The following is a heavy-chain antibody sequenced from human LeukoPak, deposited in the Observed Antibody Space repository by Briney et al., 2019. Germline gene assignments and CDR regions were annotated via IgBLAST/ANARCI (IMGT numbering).Heavy chain of an antibody. Sequence: SETLSFTCSVSGGSISSYYWSWIRQPAGKGLEWIGRIYSSGTITYNPSLQSRVTMSVDTSKNEFSLKMSSVTAADTAVYYCTRDSGTTGEVKFDPWGQGTLVAVSS. V-gene: IGHV4-4*07. CDR3: TRDSGTTGEVKFDP. J-gene: IGHJ5*02. D-gene: IGHD3-10*01. CDR2: IYSSGTI. CDR1: GGSISSYY.